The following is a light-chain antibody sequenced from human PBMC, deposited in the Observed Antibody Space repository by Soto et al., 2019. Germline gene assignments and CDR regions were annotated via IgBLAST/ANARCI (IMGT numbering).Light chain of an antibody. J-gene: IGKJ5*01. V-gene: IGKV1-39*01. CDR1: QSIRDF. CDR3: QQSYSSLLT. Sequence: DIQMTQSPSSLSAYVGDRVTITCRASQSIRDFLNWYQHEPGKAPKLLIYAASSLQSGVPSRFSGSGSGTDFTLTISSLQPEDFATYYCQQSYSSLLTFGQGTRLDIK. CDR2: AAS.